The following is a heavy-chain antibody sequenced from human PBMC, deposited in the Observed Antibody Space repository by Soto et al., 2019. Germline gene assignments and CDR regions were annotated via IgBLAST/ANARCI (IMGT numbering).Heavy chain of an antibody. Sequence: QGTLKESGPTLVKPTQTLTLTCSFSGFSLSTSGVGVGWLRQSPGQALEWLAPIYWSRDEPYRPSLKSRLTIIKDTSKNHVGLVMTDMDPVDTAKSYCARGLASLPVFAFDIWGQGTMVTVSS. CDR3: ARGLASLPVFAFDI. J-gene: IGHJ3*02. CDR1: GFSLSTSGVG. V-gene: IGHV2-5*01. D-gene: IGHD3-3*02. CDR2: IYWSRDE.